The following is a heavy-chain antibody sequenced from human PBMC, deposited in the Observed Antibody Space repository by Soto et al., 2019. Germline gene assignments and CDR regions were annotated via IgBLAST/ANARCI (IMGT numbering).Heavy chain of an antibody. CDR2: ISYDGSNK. D-gene: IGHD3-22*01. Sequence: QVQLVESGGGVVQPGRSLRLSCAASGFTFSSYAMHWVRQAPGKGLEWVAVISYDGSNKYYADSVKGRFTISRDNSKNTLYLQMNSLRAEDTAVYYCARVFLLVVVIPLLGYGMDVWGQGTTVTVSS. J-gene: IGHJ6*02. CDR1: GFTFSSYA. V-gene: IGHV3-30-3*01. CDR3: ARVFLLVVVIPLLGYGMDV.